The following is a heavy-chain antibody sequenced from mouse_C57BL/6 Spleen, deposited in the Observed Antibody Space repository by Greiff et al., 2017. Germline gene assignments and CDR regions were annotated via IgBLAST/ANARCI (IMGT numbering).Heavy chain of an antibody. V-gene: IGHV1-82*01. J-gene: IGHJ1*03. Sequence: QLQESGPELVKPGASVKFSCKASGYAFSSSWMNWVKQRPGKGLEWIGRIYPGDGDTNYNGKFKGKATLTADKSSSTAYMQLSSLTSEDSAVYFCARRDWNWYFDVWGTGTTVTVSS. CDR3: ARRDWNWYFDV. CDR1: GYAFSSSW. CDR2: IYPGDGDT. D-gene: IGHD4-1*01.